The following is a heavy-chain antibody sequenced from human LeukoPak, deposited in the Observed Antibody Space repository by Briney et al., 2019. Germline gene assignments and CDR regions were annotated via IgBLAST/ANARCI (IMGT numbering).Heavy chain of an antibody. V-gene: IGHV1-2*06. CDR1: GYTFTGYY. CDR2: INPNSGGT. D-gene: IGHD4-17*01. Sequence: GASVKVSCKASGYTFTGYYMHWVRQAPGQGLEWMGRINPNSGGTNYAQKFQGRVTMTRDTSISTAYMELSRLRSDDTAVYDCARGEGYDYGDYSAYWGQGTLVTVSS. J-gene: IGHJ4*02. CDR3: ARGEGYDYGDYSAY.